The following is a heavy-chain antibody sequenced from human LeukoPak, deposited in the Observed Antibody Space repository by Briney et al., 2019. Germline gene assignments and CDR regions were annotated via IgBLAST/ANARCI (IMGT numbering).Heavy chain of an antibody. CDR3: AKGIVSTSAGGFDY. CDR1: GFTFSYFG. CDR2: ISYDGSNK. D-gene: IGHD2-2*01. Sequence: GGSLTLSCAASGFTFSYFGMHWVRQAPGKGLEWVAVISYDGSNKYYADCVKGRFTISRDNSKNTLYLQMNSLRTEDTAVYYCAKGIVSTSAGGFDYWGQGTLVTVSS. J-gene: IGHJ4*02. V-gene: IGHV3-30*18.